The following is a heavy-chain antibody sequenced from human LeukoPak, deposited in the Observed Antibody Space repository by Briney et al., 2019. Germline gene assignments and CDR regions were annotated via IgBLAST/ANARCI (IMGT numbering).Heavy chain of an antibody. J-gene: IGHJ4*02. CDR2: INHSGST. D-gene: IGHD4-17*01. CDR1: GGSFSGYY. CDR3: SGGRRRYYFDY. V-gene: IGHV4-34*01. Sequence: SETLYLTCAVYGGSFSGYYWSWIRQPPGQGLEWIGEINHSGSTNYNPSLKRRVTISVDTSKNQFALKLSSVTAADAAVDYCSGGRRRYYFDYWGQGTLVTVSS.